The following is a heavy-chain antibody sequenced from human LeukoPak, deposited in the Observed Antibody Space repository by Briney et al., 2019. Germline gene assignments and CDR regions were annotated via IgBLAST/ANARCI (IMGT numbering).Heavy chain of an antibody. CDR2: IGGSGGST. Sequence: TGGSLRLSCAASGFTFSSYAMSWVRQAPGKGLEWVSAIGGSGGSTYYADSVKGRFTISRDNSKNTLYLQMNSLRAEDTAVYYCAKDLQTYYYDSSGYYYDYWGQGTLVTVSS. V-gene: IGHV3-23*01. CDR3: AKDLQTYYYDSSGYYYDY. CDR1: GFTFSSYA. J-gene: IGHJ4*02. D-gene: IGHD3-22*01.